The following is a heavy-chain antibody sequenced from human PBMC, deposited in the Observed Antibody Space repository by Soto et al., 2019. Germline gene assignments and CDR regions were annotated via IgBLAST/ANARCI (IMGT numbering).Heavy chain of an antibody. Sequence: GESLKISCKGSGYSFTSYWIGWVRQMPGKGLEWMGIIYPGDSDTRYSPSFQGQVTISADKSISTAYLQWSSLKASDTAMYYCASRIAVAGTGFDYWGQGTLVTVSS. CDR3: ASRIAVAGTGFDY. CDR1: GYSFTSYW. V-gene: IGHV5-51*01. D-gene: IGHD6-19*01. J-gene: IGHJ4*02. CDR2: IYPGDSDT.